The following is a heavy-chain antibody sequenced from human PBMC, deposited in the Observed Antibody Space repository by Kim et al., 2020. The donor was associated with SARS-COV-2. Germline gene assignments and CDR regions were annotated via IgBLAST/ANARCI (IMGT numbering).Heavy chain of an antibody. J-gene: IGHJ4*02. D-gene: IGHD6-19*01. CDR2: ISGNGGST. CDR1: GFTFSIYA. Sequence: GGSLRLSCAASGFTFSIYAMSWVRQPPGKGLEWVSGISGNGGSTYYADSVKGRFTISRDNSKNTLYLQMNSLRAEDTALYYCAKDQGSSDPRRFDYWGQGTLVTVSS. CDR3: AKDQGSSDPRRFDY. V-gene: IGHV3-23*01.